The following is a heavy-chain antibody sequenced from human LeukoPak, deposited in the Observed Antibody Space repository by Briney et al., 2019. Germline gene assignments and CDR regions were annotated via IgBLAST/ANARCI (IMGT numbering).Heavy chain of an antibody. V-gene: IGHV1-18*01. CDR1: GYTFMSHG. Sequence: ASVKVSCKAYGYTFMSHGISWVRQAPGQGLEWMGWISGSSSNTNYAQRLQGRVTMTTDTSTTTAYMELRSLRSDDTAVYYCARGPTRYYFDCWGQGTLVTVSS. J-gene: IGHJ4*02. D-gene: IGHD4-17*01. CDR3: ARGPTRYYFDC. CDR2: ISGSSSNT.